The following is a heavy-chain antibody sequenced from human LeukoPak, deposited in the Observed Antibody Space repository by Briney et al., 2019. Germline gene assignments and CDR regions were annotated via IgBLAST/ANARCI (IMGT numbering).Heavy chain of an antibody. CDR1: DGSISSGSYC. J-gene: IGHJ4*02. CDR3: ARGRGWLPPG. Sequence: SETLSLTCSVSDGSISSGSYCLNWIRQPPGKGLEWIGQIYDSGSTNYNPSLKSRVTISVDTSKNQLSLKLRSVTAADTAVYYCARGRGWLPPGWGQGTLVTVSS. D-gene: IGHD5-12*01. V-gene: IGHV4-61*01. CDR2: IYDSGST.